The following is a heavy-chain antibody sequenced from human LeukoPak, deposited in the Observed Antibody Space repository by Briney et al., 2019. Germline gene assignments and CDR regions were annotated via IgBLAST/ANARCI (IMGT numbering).Heavy chain of an antibody. Sequence: PPETLSHTCTVPGGSISGYYWNWVRQPAHRGLESIARLYSSGDTYYNPSLKSRLTMSVDTSKNQFSLKLRSVTAADTAVYYCARGSSGSTKRYYFDAWGQGALVTVSS. CDR2: LYSSGDT. D-gene: IGHD3-22*01. CDR3: ARGSSGSTKRYYFDA. CDR1: GGSISGYY. J-gene: IGHJ4*02. V-gene: IGHV4-4*07.